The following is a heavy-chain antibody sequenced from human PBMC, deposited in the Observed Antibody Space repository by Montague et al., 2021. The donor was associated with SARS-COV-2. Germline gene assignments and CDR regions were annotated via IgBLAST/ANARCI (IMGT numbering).Heavy chain of an antibody. CDR1: GWRISSGGHY. CDR2: IYYSGST. D-gene: IGHD3-10*01. CDR3: ARGLFFSSQGNGHFEH. J-gene: IGHJ4*02. V-gene: IGHV4-31*03. Sequence: TLSLTCTVSGWRISSGGHYWNWIRQVPGRGLEWIGSIYYSGSTYYNPSLKGRFSISVDTSRNQFSLKVKSLTAADTAKYFCARGLFFSSQGNGHFEHWGLGTLATVSS.